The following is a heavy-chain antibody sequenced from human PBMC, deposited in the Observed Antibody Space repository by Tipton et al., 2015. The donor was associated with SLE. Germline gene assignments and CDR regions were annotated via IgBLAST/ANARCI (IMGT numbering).Heavy chain of an antibody. D-gene: IGHD4-23*01. J-gene: IGHJ3*02. V-gene: IGHV4-39*07. CDR1: GGSISETIYY. Sequence: LRLSCTVSGGSISETIYYWGWIRQPPGKGLEWIGSIYYDGMTYPNPSLKSRVTMSVDTSKNQFSLNLRSVTAADMAVYYCARLGGTMVVTPDAFDIWGQGTMVTVSS. CDR2: IYYDGMT. CDR3: ARLGGTMVVTPDAFDI.